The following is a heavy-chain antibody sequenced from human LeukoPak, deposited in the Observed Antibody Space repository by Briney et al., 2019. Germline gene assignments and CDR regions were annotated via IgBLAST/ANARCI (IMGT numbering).Heavy chain of an antibody. CDR2: LYYGGST. CDR3: AKIRGGAYNWVDP. J-gene: IGHJ5*02. V-gene: IGHV4-39*01. Sequence: SETLSLTCTVSGGSISSSSYYWGWIRQPPGKGLEWIGSLYYGGSTYHNPSLKSRVTLSLDTSKNQLSLKLSSVTAADTALYYCAKIRGGAYNWVDPWGQGTLVTVSS. D-gene: IGHD3-10*01. CDR1: GGSISSSSYY.